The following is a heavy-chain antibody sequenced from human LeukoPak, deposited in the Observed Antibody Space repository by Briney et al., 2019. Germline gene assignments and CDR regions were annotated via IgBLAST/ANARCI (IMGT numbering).Heavy chain of an antibody. Sequence: GGSLRLSCAASGLTLDEYGMSWVHQAPGKGLEWVSGINRNGGITGYAESVKGRFTISRDNAKNSLYLQMNSLRAEDTASYHCARKGLGGELGGFDYWGQGTLVTVSS. CDR1: GLTLDEYG. J-gene: IGHJ4*02. V-gene: IGHV3-20*01. D-gene: IGHD1-26*01. CDR3: ARKGLGGELGGFDY. CDR2: INRNGGIT.